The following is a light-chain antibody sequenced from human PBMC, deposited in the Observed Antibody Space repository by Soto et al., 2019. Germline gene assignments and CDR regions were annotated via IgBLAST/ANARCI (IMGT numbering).Light chain of an antibody. Sequence: EMVLTQSPATLSLSPGERATLSCSASQSVSSYLAWYQQKPGQAPRLLIYDASNRATGIPARFSGSGSGTDFTHTISSLEPEDSAVYACQQRSNWPLTFGGGTKVEIK. V-gene: IGKV3-11*01. J-gene: IGKJ4*01. CDR2: DAS. CDR3: QQRSNWPLT. CDR1: QSVSSY.